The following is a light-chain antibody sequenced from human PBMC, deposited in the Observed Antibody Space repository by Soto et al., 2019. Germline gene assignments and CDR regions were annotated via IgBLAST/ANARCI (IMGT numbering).Light chain of an antibody. V-gene: IGKV1-6*01. CDR3: QEYSSDWT. J-gene: IGKJ1*01. CDR2: AAS. CDR1: QGIRND. Sequence: AIQMTQSPSSLSASVGDRVTITCRASQGIRNDLGWYQQKPGKAPKLLIYAASSLQSGVPSRFIGSGSGTEFTLTISSLQPDDFATYYCQEYSSDWTFGQGTKVDIK.